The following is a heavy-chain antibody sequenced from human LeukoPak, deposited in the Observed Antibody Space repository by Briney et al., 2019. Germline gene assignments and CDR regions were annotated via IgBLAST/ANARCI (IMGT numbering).Heavy chain of an antibody. D-gene: IGHD3-16*01. CDR3: ARTSPTSHFDF. V-gene: IGHV3-74*01. CDR1: GFTFTTYW. J-gene: IGHJ4*02. Sequence: GGSLRLSCAASGFTFTTYWMHWVRQAPGKGLVWVSRINGDGSRSNYADSVKGRFTISRDNARNTLYLQMNSLRAEDTALYYCARTSPTSHFDFWGQGTLVTVSS. CDR2: INGDGSRS.